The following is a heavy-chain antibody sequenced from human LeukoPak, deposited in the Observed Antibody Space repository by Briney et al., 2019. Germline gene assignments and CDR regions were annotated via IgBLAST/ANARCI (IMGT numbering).Heavy chain of an antibody. Sequence: SETLSLTCAVYGGSFSGYYWSWIRQPPGKGLEWIGEINHSGSTNYNPSLKSRVTISVDTSKNQFSLKLSSVTAADTAVYYCARAGPDYGGPGPYWGQGTLVTVSS. D-gene: IGHD4-23*01. CDR3: ARAGPDYGGPGPY. V-gene: IGHV4-34*01. CDR2: INHSGST. CDR1: GGSFSGYY. J-gene: IGHJ4*02.